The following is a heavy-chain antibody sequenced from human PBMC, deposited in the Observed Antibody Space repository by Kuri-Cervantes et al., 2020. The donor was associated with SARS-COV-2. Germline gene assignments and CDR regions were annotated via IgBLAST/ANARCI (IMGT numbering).Heavy chain of an antibody. CDR1: GFTFSSYS. V-gene: IGHV3-21*01. J-gene: IGHJ6*02. CDR3: AKRERGTGTANYYYYGMDV. CDR2: LSSNGNYI. Sequence: GESLKISCAASGFTFSSYSMNWVRQAPGKGLEWVSSLSSNGNYIYYADSVKGRFTISRDNAKNSLYLQMNSLRAEDTAVYYCAKRERGTGTANYYYYGMDVWGQGTTVTVSS. D-gene: IGHD1-7*01.